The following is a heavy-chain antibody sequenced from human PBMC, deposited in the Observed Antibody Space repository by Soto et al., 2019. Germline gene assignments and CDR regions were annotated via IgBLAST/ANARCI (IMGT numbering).Heavy chain of an antibody. CDR2: IYYDGNS. Sequence: PLSLTCTVSGGSINSGDYYWTWVRQPPGKGLEWIGYIYYDGNSQHNPSLKSRVTMSIDTSKNQFSLNLSSVTAADTAVYYCARDRRWLPRGPNNWLDLWGQGTQVTVSS. D-gene: IGHD6-19*01. CDR1: GGSINSGDYY. CDR3: ARDRRWLPRGPNNWLDL. J-gene: IGHJ5*02. V-gene: IGHV4-30-4*01.